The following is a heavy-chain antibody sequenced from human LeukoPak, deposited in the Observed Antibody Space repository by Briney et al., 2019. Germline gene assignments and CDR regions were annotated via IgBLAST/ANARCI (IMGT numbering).Heavy chain of an antibody. J-gene: IGHJ4*02. V-gene: IGHV3-15*01. CDR2: IKSKTDGGTT. D-gene: IGHD2-2*01. CDR1: GFTFSNGW. CDR3: TTDRYCSSTTCPGAFDH. Sequence: KSGGSLRLSCAASGFTFSNGWLSWVRQAPGKGLEWVGRIKSKTDGGTTEYAAPGKGRFTISRDDSKTTLYLQMNSLKTEYTAVYYCTTDRYCSSTTCPGAFDHWGQGTLVTVSS.